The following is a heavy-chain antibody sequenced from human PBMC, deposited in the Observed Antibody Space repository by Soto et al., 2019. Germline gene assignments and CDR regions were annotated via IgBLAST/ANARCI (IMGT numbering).Heavy chain of an antibody. CDR3: AKTVDCSSTSCYDYYYYGMDV. J-gene: IGHJ6*02. CDR2: ISYDGSNK. V-gene: IGHV3-30*18. CDR1: GFTFSSYG. D-gene: IGHD2-2*01. Sequence: GGSLRLSCAASGFTFSSYGMHWVRQAPGKGLEWVAVISYDGSNKYYADSVKGRFTISRDNSKNTLYLQMNSLRAEDTAVYYCAKTVDCSSTSCYDYYYYGMDVWGQGTTVTVSS.